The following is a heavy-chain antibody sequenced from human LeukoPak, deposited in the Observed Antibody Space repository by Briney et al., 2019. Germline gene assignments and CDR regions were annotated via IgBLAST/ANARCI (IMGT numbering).Heavy chain of an antibody. CDR3: AREGVTMIPPHGY. CDR1: GFTVSSNH. CDR2: FYAGGSI. V-gene: IGHV3-53*01. J-gene: IGHJ4*02. Sequence: SGGSLRLSCAASGFTVSSNHMSWVRQAPGKGLEWVSVFYAGGSIHYADTVKGRFTISRDNAKNSLYLQMNSLRAEDTAVYYCAREGVTMIPPHGYWGQGTLVTVSS. D-gene: IGHD3-22*01.